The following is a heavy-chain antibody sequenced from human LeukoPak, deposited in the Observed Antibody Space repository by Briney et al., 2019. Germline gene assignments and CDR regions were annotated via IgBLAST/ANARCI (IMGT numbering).Heavy chain of an antibody. CDR2: IKQDGSAK. Sequence: GGFLRLSWAASGITFSSYWVSWGRQAPGKGLGLVANIKQDGSAKYYVDSVKRRFTISRDNAKNSLYLQMNRLRPDDTAVYDCARDTRGYSSGFGQYGMDVWGEGTTVTVSS. D-gene: IGHD5-18*01. V-gene: IGHV3-7*01. CDR3: ARDTRGYSSGFGQYGMDV. CDR1: GITFSSYW. J-gene: IGHJ6*04.